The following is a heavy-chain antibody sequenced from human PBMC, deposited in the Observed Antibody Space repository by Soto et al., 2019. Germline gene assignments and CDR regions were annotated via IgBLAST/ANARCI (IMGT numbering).Heavy chain of an antibody. D-gene: IGHD6-13*01. V-gene: IGHV1-69*13. CDR3: ASLMVAAGTTTISNFWMSGWFDP. Sequence: SVKVSCKASGGTFSSYAISWVRQAPGQGLEWMGGIIPIFGTANYAQKFQGRVTITADESTSTAYMELSSLRSEDAAVYYCASLMVAAGTTTISNFWMSGWFDPWGQGTLVTVSS. CDR2: IIPIFGTA. CDR1: GGTFSSYA. J-gene: IGHJ5*02.